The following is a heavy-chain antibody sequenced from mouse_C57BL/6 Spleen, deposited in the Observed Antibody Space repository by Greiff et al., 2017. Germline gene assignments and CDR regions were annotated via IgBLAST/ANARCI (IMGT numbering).Heavy chain of an antibody. CDR2: INPYNGGT. CDR3: AKGITTVVAHYFDY. V-gene: IGHV1-19*01. J-gene: IGHJ2*01. CDR1: GYTFTDYY. D-gene: IGHD1-1*01. Sequence: VHVKQSGPVLVKPGASVKMSCKASGYTFTDYYMNWVKQSHGKSLEWIGVINPYNGGTSYNQKFKGKATLTVDKSSSTAYMELNSLTSEDSAVYYCAKGITTVVAHYFDYWGQGTTLTVSS.